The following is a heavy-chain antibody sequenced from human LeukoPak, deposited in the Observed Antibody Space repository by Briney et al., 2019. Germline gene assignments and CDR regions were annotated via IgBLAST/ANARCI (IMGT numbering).Heavy chain of an antibody. J-gene: IGHJ6*02. CDR1: GFTFRNYW. D-gene: IGHD3-9*01. Sequence: GGSLRLSCAASGFTFRNYWMGWVRQAPGKGLEWVANTKPDGSAEYYVDSVRGRFTTSRDNANNLLYLQMNRLRAEDTAVYYCARIPPYYNILTGYSPYYAMDVWGQGTTVTVSS. CDR3: ARIPPYYNILTGYSPYYAMDV. V-gene: IGHV3-7*01. CDR2: TKPDGSAE.